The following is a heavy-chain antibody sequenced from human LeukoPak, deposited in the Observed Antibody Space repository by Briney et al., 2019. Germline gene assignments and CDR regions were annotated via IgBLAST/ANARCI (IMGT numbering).Heavy chain of an antibody. CDR2: IYYSGST. CDR3: ASGAGYSSGWYGDDY. Sequence: SETLSLTCTVSGGSISSSSYYWGWIRQPPGKGLEWIGSIYYSGSTYYNPSLKSRVTISVDTSNNQFSLKLSSVTAADTAVYYCASGAGYSSGWYGDDYWGQGTLVTVSS. J-gene: IGHJ4*02. V-gene: IGHV4-39*01. D-gene: IGHD6-19*01. CDR1: GGSISSSSYY.